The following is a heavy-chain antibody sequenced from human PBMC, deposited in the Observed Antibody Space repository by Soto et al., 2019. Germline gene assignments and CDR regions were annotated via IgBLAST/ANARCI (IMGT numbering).Heavy chain of an antibody. CDR2: INPSGGST. D-gene: IGHD6-6*01. Sequence: QVQLVQSGAEVKKPGASVKVSCKASGYTFTSYYMHWVRQAPGQGLEWMGIINPSGGSTSYAQKCHGRVSMTRDTSTSTVYMELSSLRSEDTAVYYCAVSSSSYNWFDPWGQGTLVTVSS. CDR3: AVSSSSYNWFDP. CDR1: GYTFTSYY. J-gene: IGHJ5*02. V-gene: IGHV1-46*01.